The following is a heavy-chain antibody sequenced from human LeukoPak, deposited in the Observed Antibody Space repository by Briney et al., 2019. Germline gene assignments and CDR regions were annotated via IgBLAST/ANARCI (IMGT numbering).Heavy chain of an antibody. CDR1: GFSFSSYA. CDR3: ATEKGDSPDY. V-gene: IGHV3-23*01. Sequence: GGSLRLSCAASGFSFSSYAMAWVRQAPGKGLEWVSGLSGSGANTYYADSVKGRFTISRGNPKNTLYLQMNSLRAEDTAVYYCATEKGDSPDYWGQGTLVTVSS. D-gene: IGHD2-21*01. CDR2: LSGSGANT. J-gene: IGHJ4*02.